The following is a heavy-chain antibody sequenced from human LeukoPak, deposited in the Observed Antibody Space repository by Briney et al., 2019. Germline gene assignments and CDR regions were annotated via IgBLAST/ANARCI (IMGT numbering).Heavy chain of an antibody. CDR1: GYTFTGYY. CDR3: ARVDCSSTSCYLDY. Sequence: GASVKVSCKASGYTFTGYYMHWVRQAPGQGLEWMGWINPSSGGTNYAQKFQGRVTMTRDTSISTAYMELSRLRSDDTAVYYCARVDCSSTSCYLDYWGQGTLVTVSS. V-gene: IGHV1-2*02. J-gene: IGHJ4*02. D-gene: IGHD2-2*01. CDR2: INPSSGGT.